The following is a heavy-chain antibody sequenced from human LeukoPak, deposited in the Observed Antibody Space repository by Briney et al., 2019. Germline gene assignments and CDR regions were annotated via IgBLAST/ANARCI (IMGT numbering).Heavy chain of an antibody. V-gene: IGHV3-11*01. Sequence: GGSLRLSCAASGFTFSDYYMSWIRQAPGKGLEWVSYISSSGSTIYYADSVKGRFTISRDNAKNSLYLQMNSLRAEDTAVYYCARLIAAAGTWWFDPWGQGTLVTVSS. CDR1: GFTFSDYY. J-gene: IGHJ5*02. CDR2: ISSSGSTI. D-gene: IGHD6-13*01. CDR3: ARLIAAAGTWWFDP.